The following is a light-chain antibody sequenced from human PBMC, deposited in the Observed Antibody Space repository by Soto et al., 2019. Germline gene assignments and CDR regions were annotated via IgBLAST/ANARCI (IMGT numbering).Light chain of an antibody. Sequence: EIVLTQYPGTLSLSPGERATLSCRASQSVTSTYLAWYQQKPGQTPRLLIYGASRRATGIPDRFSGSGSGTDFTLTISRLEPEDFAVYYCQQYGSSPALTFGGGTKVEIK. CDR2: GAS. J-gene: IGKJ4*01. V-gene: IGKV3-20*01. CDR1: QSVTSTY. CDR3: QQYGSSPALT.